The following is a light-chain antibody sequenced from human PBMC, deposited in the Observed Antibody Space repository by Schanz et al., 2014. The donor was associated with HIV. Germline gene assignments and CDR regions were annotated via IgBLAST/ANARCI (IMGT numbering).Light chain of an antibody. V-gene: IGLV2-14*01. Sequence: QSALTQPASVSGSPGQSITISCTGTRSDVGGYNYVSWYQQHPDKAPKLMIYDVRDRPSGVSNRFSGSKSGNTASLTISGLQAEDEADYYCSSYTSTSTYVFGAGTKLTVL. CDR3: SSYTSTSTYV. CDR2: DVR. J-gene: IGLJ1*01. CDR1: RSDVGGYNY.